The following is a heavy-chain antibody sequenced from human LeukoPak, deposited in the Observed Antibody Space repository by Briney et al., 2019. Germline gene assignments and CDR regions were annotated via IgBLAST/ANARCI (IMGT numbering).Heavy chain of an antibody. CDR3: ARASGRYDPERFYYYYYGMDV. D-gene: IGHD6-19*01. Sequence: SETLSLTCTVSGGSISSYYWSWIRQPPGKGLEWIGYIYYSGSTNYNPSLKSRVTISVDTSKNQFSLKLSSVTAADTAVYYCARASGRYDPERFYYYYYGMDVWGQGTTVTVSS. V-gene: IGHV4-59*01. J-gene: IGHJ6*02. CDR1: GGSISSYY. CDR2: IYYSGST.